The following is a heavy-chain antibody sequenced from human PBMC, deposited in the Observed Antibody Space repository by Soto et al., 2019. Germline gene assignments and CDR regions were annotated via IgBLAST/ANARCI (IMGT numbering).Heavy chain of an antibody. CDR1: GGSISTYY. J-gene: IGHJ5*02. Sequence: QLQLQESGPGLVKPSETLSLTCTVSGGSISTYYWNSIRQPPGKGLEWIGDIYYSGRTNYNPSLKSRVAISVDMSKNQFSLNLSSVTPADTAVYYCARGRGYSGQRRGWFDPWGQGTLVTVSS. CDR2: IYYSGRT. CDR3: ARGRGYSGQRRGWFDP. V-gene: IGHV4-59*01. D-gene: IGHD5-12*01.